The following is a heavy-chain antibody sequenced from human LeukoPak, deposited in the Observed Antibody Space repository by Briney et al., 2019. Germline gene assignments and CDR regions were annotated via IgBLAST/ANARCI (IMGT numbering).Heavy chain of an antibody. Sequence: SSVKVSCKSSRGTFSSYAISGVRQAPGQGLEWMGGIIPIFGTANCVQKFRGRVTITPEQSTSTPYMQLSSLRSEDTAVYYCAIAYCSSTSCSSPASRPTSDSGQGTLVTVSS. J-gene: IGHJ4*02. V-gene: IGHV1-69*13. D-gene: IGHD2-2*01. CDR3: AIAYCSSTSCSSPASRPTSD. CDR2: IIPIFGTA. CDR1: RGTFSSYA.